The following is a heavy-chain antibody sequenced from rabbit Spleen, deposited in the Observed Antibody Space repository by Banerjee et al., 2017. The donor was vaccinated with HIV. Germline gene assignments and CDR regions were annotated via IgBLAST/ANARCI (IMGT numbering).Heavy chain of an antibody. CDR2: IDSGDHSYT. Sequence: QSLEESGGGLVKTGGTLTLICTASGIDFSSYNFMCWVRQAPGKGLEWIACIDSGDHSYTFYATWATGRCTISKTSSTTVTLQMTSLTAADTATYFRARDTVTSFSTYGMDLWGPGTLVTVS. CDR1: GIDFSSYNF. CDR3: ARDTVTSFSTYGMDL. J-gene: IGHJ6*01. D-gene: IGHD1-1*01. V-gene: IGHV1S40*01.